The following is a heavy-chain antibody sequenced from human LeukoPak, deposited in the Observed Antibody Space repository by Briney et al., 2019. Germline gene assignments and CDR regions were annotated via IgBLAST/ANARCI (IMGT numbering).Heavy chain of an antibody. Sequence: SETLSPTCTVSGGSISSSSYYWGWIRQPPGKGLEWIGSIYYSGSTCYNPSLKSRVTISVDTSKNQFSLKLSSVTAADTAVYYCASLLGGIVGYGAQGTLVTVSS. CDR3: ASLLGGIVGY. V-gene: IGHV4-39*01. CDR2: IYYSGST. J-gene: IGHJ4*02. CDR1: GGSISSSSYY. D-gene: IGHD2-15*01.